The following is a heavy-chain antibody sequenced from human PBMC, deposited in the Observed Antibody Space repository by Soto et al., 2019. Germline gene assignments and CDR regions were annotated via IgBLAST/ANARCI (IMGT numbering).Heavy chain of an antibody. Sequence: ASVKVSCKASGYTFTSYGISWVRQAPGQGFEWMGWISAYNGNTNYAQKLQGRVTMTTDTSTSTAYMELRSLRSDDTAVYYCARGTGRSAAGTIGAFDIWGQGTMVTVSS. CDR3: ARGTGRSAAGTIGAFDI. CDR1: GYTFTSYG. D-gene: IGHD6-13*01. J-gene: IGHJ3*02. V-gene: IGHV1-18*01. CDR2: ISAYNGNT.